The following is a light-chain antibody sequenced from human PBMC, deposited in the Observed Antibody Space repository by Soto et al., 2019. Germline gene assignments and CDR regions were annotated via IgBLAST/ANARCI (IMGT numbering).Light chain of an antibody. Sequence: DIQMTQSPSSLSASLGDRVTIACRASQGISNALAWYQQQPGKVPKLLISAASTLQSGVPSRFSGSGSGTDFTLTPSSLQPEDVATYYSQKYSIAPPWTFGQGTKVEIK. CDR1: QGISNA. J-gene: IGKJ1*01. V-gene: IGKV1-27*01. CDR2: AAS. CDR3: QKYSIAPPWT.